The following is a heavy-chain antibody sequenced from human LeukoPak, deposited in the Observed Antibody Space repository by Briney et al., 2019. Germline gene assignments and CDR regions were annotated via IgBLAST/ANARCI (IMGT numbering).Heavy chain of an antibody. CDR3: ARHSYTTRNTYYYGSGSYGGYFQH. V-gene: IGHV4-34*01. CDR1: GGSFSGYY. CDR2: INHSGST. J-gene: IGHJ1*01. Sequence: PSETLSLTCAVYGGSFSGYYWSWIRQPPGKGLEWIGEINHSGSTNYNPSLKSRVTISVDTSKNQFSLKLSSVTAADTAVYYCARHSYTTRNTYYYGSGSYGGYFQHWGQGTLVTDSS. D-gene: IGHD3-10*01.